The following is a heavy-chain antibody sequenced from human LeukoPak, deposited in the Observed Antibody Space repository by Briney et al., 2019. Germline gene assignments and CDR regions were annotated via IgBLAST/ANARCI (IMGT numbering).Heavy chain of an antibody. Sequence: SETLSLTCTVPGGSISSYYWSWIRQPPEKGLEWIGYIYYSGSTNYNPSLKSRVTISVDTSKNQFSLKLSSVTAADTAVYYCARLSRDGYNYYYYYYYMDVWGKGTTVTVSS. J-gene: IGHJ6*03. CDR1: GGSISSYY. D-gene: IGHD5-24*01. V-gene: IGHV4-59*08. CDR2: IYYSGST. CDR3: ARLSRDGYNYYYYYYYMDV.